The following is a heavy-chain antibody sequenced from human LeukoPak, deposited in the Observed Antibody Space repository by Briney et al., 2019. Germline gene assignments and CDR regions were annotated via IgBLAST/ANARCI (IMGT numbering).Heavy chain of an antibody. D-gene: IGHD2-21*02. CDR3: VKDLENCGGDCYLLQF. CDR2: IYENGGTT. J-gene: IGHJ4*02. V-gene: IGHV3-23*01. Sequence: GGSLRLSCVGSGFTFRSHAMSWVRQAPEKGLEFVSGIYENGGTTYYADSVKGRFSISRDNSKNTLYLQMNSLRAEDTALYYCVKDLENCGGDCYLLQFWGQGTLVTVSS. CDR1: GFTFRSHA.